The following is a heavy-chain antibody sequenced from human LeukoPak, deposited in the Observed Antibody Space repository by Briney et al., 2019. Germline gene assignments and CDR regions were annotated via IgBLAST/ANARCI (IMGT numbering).Heavy chain of an antibody. CDR3: AREYGDYGYFQH. Sequence: GGSLRLSCAASGFTFSSYAMSWVRQAPGKGLEWVSAISGSGGSTYYADSVKGRFTISRHNSKNTLYLQMNSLRAEDTAVYYCAREYGDYGYFQHWGQGTLVTVSS. CDR1: GFTFSSYA. CDR2: ISGSGGST. J-gene: IGHJ1*01. V-gene: IGHV3-23*01. D-gene: IGHD4-17*01.